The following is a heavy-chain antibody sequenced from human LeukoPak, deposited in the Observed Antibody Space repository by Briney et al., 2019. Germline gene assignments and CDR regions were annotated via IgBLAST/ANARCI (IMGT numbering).Heavy chain of an antibody. CDR3: ARQSVEMATIGGLDY. V-gene: IGHV4-38-2*01. D-gene: IGHD5-24*01. CDR1: GYSISSGYY. Sequence: SETLSLTCAVSGYSISSGYYWGWIRPPPGKGLEWIGNIYHSGSTYYNPSLKSRVTISVDTSKNQFSLKLSSVTAADTAVYYCARQSVEMATIGGLDYWGQGTLVTVSS. CDR2: IYHSGST. J-gene: IGHJ4*02.